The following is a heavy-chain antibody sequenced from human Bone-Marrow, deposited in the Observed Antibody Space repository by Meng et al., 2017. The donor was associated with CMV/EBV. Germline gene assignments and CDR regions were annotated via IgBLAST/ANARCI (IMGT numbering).Heavy chain of an antibody. CDR2: IIPILGIA. CDR1: GGTFSSYA. Sequence: SVKVSCKASGGTFSSYAISWVRQAPGQGLEWMGGIIPILGIANYAQKFQGRVTITADKSTSTAYMELSSLRSEDTAVYYCARGLVVGAAFGYWGQGTLVNGAS. J-gene: IGHJ4*02. V-gene: IGHV1-69*10. CDR3: ARGLVVGAAFGY. D-gene: IGHD1-26*01.